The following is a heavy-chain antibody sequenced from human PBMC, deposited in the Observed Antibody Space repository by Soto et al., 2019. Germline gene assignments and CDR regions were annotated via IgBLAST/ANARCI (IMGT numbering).Heavy chain of an antibody. J-gene: IGHJ4*02. Sequence: PVEALKISCKACRYSFTTCSINYVSQMPGIGLEWMRSIDTSRSIRYYSQSFQGRDSISAHKSLSIAYVHSSRLRATERAIYSCARLKRGYQNWGQGT. CDR1: RYSFTTCS. CDR2: IDTSRSIR. D-gene: IGHD6-13*01. CDR3: ARLKRGYQN. V-gene: IGHV5-10-1*01.